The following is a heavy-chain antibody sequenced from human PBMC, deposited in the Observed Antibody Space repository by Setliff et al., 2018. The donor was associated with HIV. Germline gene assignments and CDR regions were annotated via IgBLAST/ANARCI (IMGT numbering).Heavy chain of an antibody. D-gene: IGHD6-6*01. CDR1: GDSISSGSYY. Sequence: SETLSLTCSVSGDSISSGSYYWSWIRLPAGKGLEWLGYIYYSGSTNYNPSLKSRVTISVDTSKNQFSLTLNSVTAADTAVYYCARGPAGRLVFLSYWGQGTLVTVSS. V-gene: IGHV4-61*10. CDR3: ARGPAGRLVFLSY. CDR2: IYYSGST. J-gene: IGHJ4*02.